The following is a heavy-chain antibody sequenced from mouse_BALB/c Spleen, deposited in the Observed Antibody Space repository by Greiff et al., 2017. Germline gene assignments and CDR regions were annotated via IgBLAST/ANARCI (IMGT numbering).Heavy chain of an antibody. CDR2: ISSGSSTI. CDR3: ARHYGSSLYAMDY. Sequence: EVMLVESGGGLVQPGGSRKLSCAASGFTFSSFGMHWVRQAPEKGLEWVAYISSGSSTIYYADTVKGRFTISRDNPKNTLFLQMTSLRSEDTAMYYCARHYGSSLYAMDYWGQGTSVTVSS. V-gene: IGHV5-17*02. J-gene: IGHJ4*01. CDR1: GFTFSSFG. D-gene: IGHD1-1*01.